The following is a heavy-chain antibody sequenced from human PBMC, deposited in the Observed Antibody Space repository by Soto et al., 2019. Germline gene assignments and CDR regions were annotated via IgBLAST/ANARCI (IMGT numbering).Heavy chain of an antibody. CDR1: GGSVSSSNW. Sequence: PSETLSLTCAVSGGSVSSSNWWTWVRQSPGKGLEWIGDINHSGSTNYNPSLKSRVTISVDKSKHQFSLNLSSVTAADTAMFYCARGKDEIDSADYGPGGFDPWGQGTPVTVSS. D-gene: IGHD4-17*01. V-gene: IGHV4-4*02. CDR3: ARGKDEIDSADYGPGGFDP. CDR2: INHSGST. J-gene: IGHJ5*02.